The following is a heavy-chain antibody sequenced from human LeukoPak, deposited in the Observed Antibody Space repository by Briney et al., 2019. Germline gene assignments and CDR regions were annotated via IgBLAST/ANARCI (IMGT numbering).Heavy chain of an antibody. CDR2: IYYSGST. Sequence: PSETLSLTCTVSGGSISSGDYYWSWIRQPPGKGLEWVGYIYYSGSTYYNPSLKSRVTISVDTSKNQFSLKLSSVTAADTAVYYCARERVMITFGGPGSRVGFDPWGQGTLVTVSS. D-gene: IGHD3-16*01. CDR3: ARERVMITFGGPGSRVGFDP. J-gene: IGHJ5*02. CDR1: GGSISSGDYY. V-gene: IGHV4-30-4*08.